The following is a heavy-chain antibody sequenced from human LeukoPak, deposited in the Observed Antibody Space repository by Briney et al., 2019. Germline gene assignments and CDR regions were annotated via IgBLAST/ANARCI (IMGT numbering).Heavy chain of an antibody. CDR3: AKDNLRNYYDSSGHFDY. V-gene: IGHV3-23*01. Sequence: GGSLRLSCAASGFTFSSYAMSWVRQAPGKGLEWVSAISGSGGSTYYADSVKGRFTISRDNSKNTLYLQMNSLRAEDTAVYYCAKDNLRNYYDSSGHFDYWGQGTLATVSS. CDR1: GFTFSSYA. J-gene: IGHJ4*02. CDR2: ISGSGGST. D-gene: IGHD3-22*01.